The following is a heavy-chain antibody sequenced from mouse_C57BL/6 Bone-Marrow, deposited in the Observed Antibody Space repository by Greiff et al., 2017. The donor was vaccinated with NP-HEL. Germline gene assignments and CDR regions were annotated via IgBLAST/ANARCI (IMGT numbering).Heavy chain of an antibody. J-gene: IGHJ4*01. D-gene: IGHD2-2*01. V-gene: IGHV1-64*01. Sequence: QVQLQQPGAELVKPGASVKLSCKASGYTFTSYWMHWVKPRPGQGLEWIGMIHPNSGSTNYNEKFKSKATLTVDKYSRTAYMQLSSLTSEDSAVYYCARGLLWLRRRDYYAMDYWGQGTSVTVSS. CDR2: IHPNSGST. CDR1: GYTFTSYW. CDR3: ARGLLWLRRRDYYAMDY.